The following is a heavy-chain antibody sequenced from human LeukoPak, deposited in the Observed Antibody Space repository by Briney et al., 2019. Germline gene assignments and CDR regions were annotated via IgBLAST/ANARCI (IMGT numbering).Heavy chain of an antibody. Sequence: GSLRLSCAASGFTFSSYAMTRVRHAPGHGLEWFSAISGSGGSTYYADSVKGRFTISRDNSKNTLYLQMNSLRAEDTAVYYCAKEAHIVVVTAIRYWGQGTLVTVSS. CDR1: GFTFSSYA. CDR3: AKEAHIVVVTAIRY. V-gene: IGHV3-23*01. J-gene: IGHJ4*02. CDR2: ISGSGGST. D-gene: IGHD2-21*02.